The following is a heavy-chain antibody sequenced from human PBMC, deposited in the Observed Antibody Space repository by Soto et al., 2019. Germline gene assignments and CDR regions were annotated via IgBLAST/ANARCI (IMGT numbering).Heavy chain of an antibody. V-gene: IGHV1-8*01. CDR2: MNPNSGNT. Sequence: QVQLVQSGAEVKKPGASVKVSCKASGYTFTSYDINWVRQATGQGLEWMGWMNPNSGNTGYAQKYQGRVTMTRNTSISTAYMELSSLRSEDTAVYYCARAASWSYYYGMDVWGQGTTVTVSS. J-gene: IGHJ6*02. CDR1: GYTFTSYD. D-gene: IGHD6-13*01. CDR3: ARAASWSYYYGMDV.